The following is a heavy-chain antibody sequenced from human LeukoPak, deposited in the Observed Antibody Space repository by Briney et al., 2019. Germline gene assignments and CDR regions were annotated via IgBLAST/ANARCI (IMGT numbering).Heavy chain of an antibody. CDR2: ISYDGSNK. D-gene: IGHD1-26*01. V-gene: IGHV3-30*18. Sequence: GGSLKLSCAASGFTFSGSAMHWVRQAPGKGLEWVAVISYDGSNKYYADSVKGRFTISRDNSKNTLYLQMNSLRAEDTAVYYCAKNAYIVGATTADFDYWGQGTLVTVSS. CDR1: GFTFSGSA. J-gene: IGHJ4*02. CDR3: AKNAYIVGATTADFDY.